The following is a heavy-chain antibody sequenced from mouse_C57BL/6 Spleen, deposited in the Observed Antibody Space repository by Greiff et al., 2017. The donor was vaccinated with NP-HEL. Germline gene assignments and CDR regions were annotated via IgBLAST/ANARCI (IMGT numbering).Heavy chain of an antibody. Sequence: EVKLVESGGGLVKPGGSLKLSCAASGFTFSSYAMSWVRQTPEKRLEWVATISDGGSYTYYPDNVKGRFTISRDNAKNNLYLQMSHLKSEDTAMYYCARERAAQGAMDYWGQGTSVTVSS. CDR2: ISDGGSYT. J-gene: IGHJ4*01. D-gene: IGHD3-2*02. CDR1: GFTFSSYA. CDR3: ARERAAQGAMDY. V-gene: IGHV5-4*01.